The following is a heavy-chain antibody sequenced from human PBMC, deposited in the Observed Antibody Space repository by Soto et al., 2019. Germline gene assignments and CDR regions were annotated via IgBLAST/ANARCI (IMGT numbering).Heavy chain of an antibody. CDR2: IKSESDGGTT. CDR3: MTDRQYRPAY. D-gene: IGHD3-16*02. V-gene: IGHV3-15*01. CDR1: GFTVSSYH. Sequence: GSLRLSCAASGFTVSSYHMSWVRQAPGKGLEWVGRIKSESDGGTTAYAAPVKGRFTISRDDSKNTVYLQMNSLRTEDTALYYCMTDRQYRPAYWGQGTQVTVSS. J-gene: IGHJ4*02.